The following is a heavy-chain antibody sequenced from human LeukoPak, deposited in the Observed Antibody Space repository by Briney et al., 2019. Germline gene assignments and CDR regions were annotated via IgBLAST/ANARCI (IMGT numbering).Heavy chain of an antibody. D-gene: IGHD3-3*01. CDR3: ARDFFG. J-gene: IGHJ4*02. V-gene: IGHV3-11*04. CDR1: GFTFSDPY. CDR2: ITPRGGAV. Sequence: PGGSLRLSCAASGFTFSDPYMSWIRQAPGKGLEWVSYITPRGGAVYYADSVKGRFTISRDNAKNSLYLQMNSLRAEDTAVYYCARDFFGWGQGTLVTVSS.